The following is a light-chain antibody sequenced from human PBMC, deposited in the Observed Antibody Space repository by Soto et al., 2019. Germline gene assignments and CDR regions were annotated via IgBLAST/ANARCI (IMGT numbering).Light chain of an antibody. CDR3: QQSSNWPYT. CDR1: QSVSSK. J-gene: IGKJ2*01. Sequence: EIVMTQSPATLSLSPGERVTLSCRASQSVSSKLAWYQQKPGQATRLLVYGASISATDIPARFSGSGSGTEFTLTISRLQSEDFAIFYCQQSSNWPYTFGQGTKLEIK. CDR2: GAS. V-gene: IGKV3-15*01.